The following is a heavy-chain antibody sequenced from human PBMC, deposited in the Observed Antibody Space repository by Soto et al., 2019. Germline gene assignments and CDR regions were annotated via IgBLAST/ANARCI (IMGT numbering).Heavy chain of an antibody. CDR1: GFTFSSYG. J-gene: IGHJ4*02. V-gene: IGHV3-30*18. CDR3: AKGWPHFDY. CDR2: ISYDGSNK. Sequence: GSLILSCAASGFTFSSYGMHWVRQAPGKGLEWVAVISYDGSNKYYADSVKGRFTISRDNSKNTLYLQMNSLRAEDTAVYYCAKGWPHFDYWGQGTMVTV.